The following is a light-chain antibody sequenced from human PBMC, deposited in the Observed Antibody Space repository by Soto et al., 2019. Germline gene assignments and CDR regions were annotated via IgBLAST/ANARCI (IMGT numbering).Light chain of an antibody. Sequence: QSVLTQPASVSGSPGQSITISCTGTSSDVGGYNYVSWYQQHPGKAPKLMIHDVSNRPSGVSSRFSGSKSGNTASLTISGLQAEDEADYYCSSYTSSSTLGVFGTGTKVTVL. V-gene: IGLV2-14*01. J-gene: IGLJ1*01. CDR3: SSYTSSSTLGV. CDR2: DVS. CDR1: SSDVGGYNY.